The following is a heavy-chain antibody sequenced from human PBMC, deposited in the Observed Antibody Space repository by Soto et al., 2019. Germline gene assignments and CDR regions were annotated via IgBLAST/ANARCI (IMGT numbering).Heavy chain of an antibody. CDR2: ISGSGGST. CDR3: AKGHCSSTSCYIIDAFDI. D-gene: IGHD2-2*02. CDR1: GFTFSSYA. V-gene: IGHV3-23*01. Sequence: PGGSLRLSCAASGFTFSSYAMSWVRQAPGKGLEWVSAISGSGGSTYYADSVKGRFTISRDNSKNTLYLQMNSLRAEDTAVYYCAKGHCSSTSCYIIDAFDIWGQGTMVTVS. J-gene: IGHJ3*02.